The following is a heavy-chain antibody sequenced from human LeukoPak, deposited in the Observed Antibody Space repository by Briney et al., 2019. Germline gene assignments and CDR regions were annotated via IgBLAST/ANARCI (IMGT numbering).Heavy chain of an antibody. Sequence: PGGSLTLSCAASGFSFSSHGMSWVRQAPGKGMEWVSGITGGAGGTYYADSVKGRFTTPRDNAKNTMYLQMNSLRAEDTAVYYCARRAGAYSHPYDYWGQGTLVTVSP. CDR1: GFSFSSHG. J-gene: IGHJ4*02. D-gene: IGHD4/OR15-4a*01. CDR3: ARRAGAYSHPYDY. CDR2: ITGGAGGT. V-gene: IGHV3-23*01.